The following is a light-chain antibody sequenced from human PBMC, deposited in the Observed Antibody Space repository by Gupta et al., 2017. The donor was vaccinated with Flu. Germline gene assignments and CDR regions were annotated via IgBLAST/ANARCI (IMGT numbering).Light chain of an antibody. V-gene: IGKV1-39*01. CDR2: AAS. Sequence: DIQMTQSPSSLSASVGDRVTITCRASQTIITYLNWYQQKPGKAPNLLIYAASSLQSGVPSRFIGSGSGTDFTLTISRLQPEDFATYYCQHRDSTPYTFGQGTKVEIK. J-gene: IGKJ2*01. CDR3: QHRDSTPYT. CDR1: QTIITY.